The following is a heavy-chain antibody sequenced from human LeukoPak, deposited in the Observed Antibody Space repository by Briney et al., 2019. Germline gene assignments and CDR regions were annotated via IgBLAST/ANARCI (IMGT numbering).Heavy chain of an antibody. J-gene: IGHJ5*02. Sequence: VASVKVSCKASGYAFTGYSMHWVRQAPGQGLEWMGRINPNSGGTNYAQKFQGRVTMTRDTSTSTAYMELSRLRSEDTAVYYCARPHTALYNWFDPWGQGTLVTVSS. CDR3: ARPHTALYNWFDP. V-gene: IGHV1-2*06. D-gene: IGHD5-18*01. CDR2: INPNSGGT. CDR1: GYAFTGYS.